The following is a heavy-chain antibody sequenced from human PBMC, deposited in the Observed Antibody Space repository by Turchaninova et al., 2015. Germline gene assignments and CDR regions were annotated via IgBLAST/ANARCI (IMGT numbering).Heavy chain of an antibody. CDR3: ARGGGITGYYLDY. CDR2: IHHSGSP. V-gene: IGHV4-34*01. CDR1: GGSFSGYF. D-gene: IGHD3-9*01. Sequence: QVQLQQWGAGLLKPSETLSLTCAVYGGSFSGYFWSWICQPPGKGLEWIGEIHHSGSPNYNPALKIRVSISVDTSKNQFSLRVGSVTAAETAVYYCARGGGITGYYLDYWGQGPLVTVSS. J-gene: IGHJ4*02.